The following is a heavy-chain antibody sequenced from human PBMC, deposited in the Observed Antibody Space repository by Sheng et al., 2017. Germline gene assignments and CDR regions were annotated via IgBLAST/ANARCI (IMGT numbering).Heavy chain of an antibody. CDR3: ARGVAVADKGDWFDP. CDR1: GGSISSYY. V-gene: IGHV4-59*01. Sequence: QVQLQESGPGLVKPSETLSLTCTVSGGSISSYYWSWIRQPPGKGLEWIGYIYYSGSTNYNPSLKSRVTISVDTSKNQFSLKLSSVTAADTAVYYCARGVAVADKGDWFDPWGQGTLVTVSS. CDR2: IYYSGST. J-gene: IGHJ5*02. D-gene: IGHD6-19*01.